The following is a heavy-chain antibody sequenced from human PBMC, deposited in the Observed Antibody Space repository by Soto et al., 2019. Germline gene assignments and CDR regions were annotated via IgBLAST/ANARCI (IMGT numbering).Heavy chain of an antibody. CDR2: ISANGASI. CDR1: GFTFLDHA. V-gene: IGHV3-23*01. Sequence: LRLSCVGSGFTFLDHAMRWVRQSPGRGLEWVSAISANGASIQHADSVKGRFSVSRDNAKNTVYLQMDNLRTEDSAVYYCAKDRYYDTPGWFDPWGQGSRVTVSS. CDR3: AKDRYYDTPGWFDP. J-gene: IGHJ5*02. D-gene: IGHD3-22*01.